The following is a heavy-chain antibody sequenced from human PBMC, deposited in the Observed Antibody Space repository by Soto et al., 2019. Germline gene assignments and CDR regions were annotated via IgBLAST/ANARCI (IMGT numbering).Heavy chain of an antibody. J-gene: IGHJ5*01. Sequence: QVQLVESGGGLVQPGTSLRLSCAASGFTFSTHGMHWVRQAPGKGLEWVAMISHDGSAKHYVDSVKGRFTISRDTSKNTLFLQMDSLRVEDTAIYCCLKDWGGTGWYNWFDSWGQGTLVTVSS. V-gene: IGHV3-30*18. CDR1: GFTFSTHG. CDR3: LKDWGGTGWYNWFDS. CDR2: ISHDGSAK. D-gene: IGHD6-19*01.